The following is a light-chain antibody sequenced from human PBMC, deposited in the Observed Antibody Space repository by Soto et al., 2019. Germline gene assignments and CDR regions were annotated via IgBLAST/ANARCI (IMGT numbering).Light chain of an antibody. Sequence: QSARTQPASVSGSPGQSITISWTGTSSDVGSYNFVSWYQQHPGKAPKVMIYEGSKRPSGVSNRFSGSKSGNTASLTISGLQAEDEADYYCCSYAGSSTWVFGTGTKVTVL. J-gene: IGLJ1*01. CDR1: SSDVGSYNF. CDR3: CSYAGSSTWV. V-gene: IGLV2-23*01. CDR2: EGS.